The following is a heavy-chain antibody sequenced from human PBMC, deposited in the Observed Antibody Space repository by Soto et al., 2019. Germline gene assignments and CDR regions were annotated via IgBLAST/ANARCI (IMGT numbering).Heavy chain of an antibody. CDR2: IYYSGST. Sequence: PSETLSLTCTVSGGSISSGGYYWSWIRQHPGKGLEWIGYIYYSGSTYYNPSLKSRVTISVDTSKNQFSLKLSSVTAADTAVYYCARAGYSTGMDYFDYWGQGTLVTVSS. CDR1: GGSISSGGYY. D-gene: IGHD3-3*01. J-gene: IGHJ4*02. CDR3: ARAGYSTGMDYFDY. V-gene: IGHV4-31*03.